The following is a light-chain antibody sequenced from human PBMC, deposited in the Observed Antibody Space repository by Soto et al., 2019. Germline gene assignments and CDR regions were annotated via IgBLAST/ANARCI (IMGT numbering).Light chain of an antibody. CDR2: GAS. J-gene: IGKJ1*01. V-gene: IGKV1-39*01. Sequence: DIQMTQSPSSLSASLGDRVTITCRTSQNIYNSLNWYQQKAGRAPAVLIYGASNLQGGVPLRFSGSGSGTDFTLTIRGLQPEDSATYYCQGSRSALWGTCGQGTKVDIK. CDR3: QGSRSALWGT. CDR1: QNIYNS.